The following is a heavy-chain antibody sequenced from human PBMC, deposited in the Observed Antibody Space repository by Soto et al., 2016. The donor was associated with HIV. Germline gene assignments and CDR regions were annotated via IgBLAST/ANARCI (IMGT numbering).Heavy chain of an antibody. V-gene: IGHV3-48*01. CDR2: ISSSSSTI. J-gene: IGHJ3*02. CDR3: AREADAFDI. Sequence: EVQLVESGVGLLQPGGSLRLSCAASGFTFSSYSMNWVRQAPGKGLEWVSYISSSSSTIYYADSVKGRFTISRDNAKNSLYLQMNSLRAEDTAVYYCAREADAFDIVGPRDNGHRLF. CDR1: GFTFSSYS.